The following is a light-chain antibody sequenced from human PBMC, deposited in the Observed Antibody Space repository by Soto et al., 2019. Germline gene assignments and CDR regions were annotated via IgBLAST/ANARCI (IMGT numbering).Light chain of an antibody. Sequence: DMQTSQWPWAPLAFVSGRGASTCLTGDNSAKYLNWYQQKPGQVPNLLIVAASRLQSGVTTRCSGSGSGTDFTLTINNLQPEDVATFYCQEYNTYSWAFGQGTRVDIK. CDR1: DNSAKY. CDR3: QEYNTYSWA. J-gene: IGKJ1*01. V-gene: IGKV1-39*01. CDR2: AAS.